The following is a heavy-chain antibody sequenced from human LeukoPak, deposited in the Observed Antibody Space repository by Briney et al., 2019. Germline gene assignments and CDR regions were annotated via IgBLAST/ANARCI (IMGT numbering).Heavy chain of an antibody. CDR2: MYTSGST. Sequence: SETLSLTCTVSGGSISSGNYYWSWIRQPAGKGLEWIGRMYTSGSTNYNPSLKSRVTISVDTSKNQFSLKLSSMTAADTAVYYCAREDITMIARFDYWGQGTLVTVSS. CDR1: GGSISSGNYY. J-gene: IGHJ4*02. CDR3: AREDITMIARFDY. V-gene: IGHV4-61*02. D-gene: IGHD3-22*01.